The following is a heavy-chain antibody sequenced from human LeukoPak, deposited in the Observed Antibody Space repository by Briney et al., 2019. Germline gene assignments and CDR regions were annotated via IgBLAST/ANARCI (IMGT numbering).Heavy chain of an antibody. J-gene: IGHJ5*02. CDR2: INHSGST. CDR3: AREKGSGWYWFDP. Sequence: PSETLSLTCAVYGGSFSGYSWSWIRQPPGKGLEWIGDINHSGSTNYNPSLRSRGTISVDTSKNQFSLKLSSVTAADTAVYYCAREKGSGWYWFDPWGQGTLVTVSS. D-gene: IGHD6-19*01. CDR1: GGSFSGYS. V-gene: IGHV4-34*01.